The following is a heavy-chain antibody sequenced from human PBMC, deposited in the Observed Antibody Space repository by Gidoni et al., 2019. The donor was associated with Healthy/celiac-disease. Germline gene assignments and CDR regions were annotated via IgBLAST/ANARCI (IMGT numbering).Heavy chain of an antibody. J-gene: IGHJ2*01. CDR1: GGSFSGYY. CDR3: ARDRKGWGLSSWYFDL. V-gene: IGHV4-34*01. CDR2: INHSGST. Sequence: QVQLQQWGAGLLKPSETLSLTCAVYGGSFSGYYWSWIRQPPGKGLEWIGEINHSGSTNYNPSLKSRVTISVDTSKNQFSLKLSSVTAADTAVYYCARDRKGWGLSSWYFDLWGRGTLVTVSS. D-gene: IGHD7-27*01.